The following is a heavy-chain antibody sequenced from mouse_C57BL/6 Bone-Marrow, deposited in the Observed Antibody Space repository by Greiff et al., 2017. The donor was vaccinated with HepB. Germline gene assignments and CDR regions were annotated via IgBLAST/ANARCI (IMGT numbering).Heavy chain of an antibody. D-gene: IGHD2-12*01. V-gene: IGHV1-64*01. CDR1: GYTFTSYW. CDR3: ASSQPSNYYIFAY. CDR2: IHPKSGST. Sequence: QVQLQQPGTELVKPGASVKLSCKASGYTFTSYWMHWVKQRPGQGLEWIGMIHPKSGSTNYNEKFKSKATLTVDKSSSTAYMQLSSLTSEDSAVYYCASSQPSNYYIFAYWGQGTLVTVSA. J-gene: IGHJ3*01.